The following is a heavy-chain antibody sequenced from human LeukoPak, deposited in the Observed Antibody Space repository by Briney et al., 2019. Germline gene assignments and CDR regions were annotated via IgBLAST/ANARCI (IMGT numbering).Heavy chain of an antibody. CDR3: ARQRYYGSGIYYFDY. D-gene: IGHD3-10*01. CDR1: GYSFTSYR. Sequence: GESLKISCKGSGYSFTSYRIGWVRQMPGKGLEWMGIIYPGDSDTRYSPSFQGQVTISADKSISTAYLQWSSLKASDTAMYYCARQRYYGSGIYYFDYWGQGTLVTVSS. V-gene: IGHV5-51*01. J-gene: IGHJ4*02. CDR2: IYPGDSDT.